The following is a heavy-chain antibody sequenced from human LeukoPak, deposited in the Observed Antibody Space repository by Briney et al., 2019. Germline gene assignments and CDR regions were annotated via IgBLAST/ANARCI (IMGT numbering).Heavy chain of an antibody. J-gene: IGHJ4*02. V-gene: IGHV3-30*18. CDR3: AKFAYSSGGDYFDY. D-gene: IGHD6-19*01. CDR1: GFTFSSYG. Sequence: GGSLRLSCAASGFTFSSYGMHWVRQAPGKGLEWVAVISYDGSNKYYADSVKGRFAISRDNSKNTLYLQMNSLRAEDTAVYYCAKFAYSSGGDYFDYWGQGTLVTVSS. CDR2: ISYDGSNK.